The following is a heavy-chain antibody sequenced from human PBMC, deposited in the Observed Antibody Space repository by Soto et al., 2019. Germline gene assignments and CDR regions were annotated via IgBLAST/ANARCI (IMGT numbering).Heavy chain of an antibody. CDR3: ARVFPSSGWAHDAFDI. D-gene: IGHD6-19*01. CDR2: INPNSGGT. J-gene: IGHJ3*02. CDR1: GYTFTSYG. Sequence: ASVKVSCKASGYTFTSYGISWVRQAPGQGLEWMGWINPNSGGTNYAQKFQGWVTMTRDTSTSTAYVELSRLRSDDTAVYYCARVFPSSGWAHDAFDIWGQGTMVTVSS. V-gene: IGHV1-2*04.